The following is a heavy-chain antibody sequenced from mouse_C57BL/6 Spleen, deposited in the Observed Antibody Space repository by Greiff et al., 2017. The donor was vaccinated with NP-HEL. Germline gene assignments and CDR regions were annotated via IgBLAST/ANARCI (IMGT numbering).Heavy chain of an antibody. J-gene: IGHJ1*01. Sequence: EVQLVESGDGLVKPGGSLKLSCAASGFTFSSYAMSWVRQTPEKRLEWDAYISSGGDCTYYTDNVKGRFTMSRDNARNTPYLQMSSLTSEDTAIYYCTRGDYYGRSYWYMDVWGQGTTVTVSS. CDR1: GFTFSSYA. V-gene: IGHV5-9-1*02. D-gene: IGHD1-1*01. CDR3: TRGDYYGRSYWYMDV. CDR2: ISSGGDCT.